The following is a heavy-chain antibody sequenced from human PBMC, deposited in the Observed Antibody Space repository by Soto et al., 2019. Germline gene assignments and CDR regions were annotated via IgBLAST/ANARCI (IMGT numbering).Heavy chain of an antibody. D-gene: IGHD6-6*01. CDR2: ISGSGGST. CDR3: AKDRRSVAARPIGDY. V-gene: IGHV3-23*01. CDR1: GFTFSSYA. Sequence: AGGSLRLPCAASGFTFSSYAMSWVRQAPGKGLEWVSAISGSGGSTYYADSVKGRFTISRDNSKNTLYLQMNSLRAEDTAVYYCAKDRRSVAARPIGDYWGQGTLVTVSS. J-gene: IGHJ4*02.